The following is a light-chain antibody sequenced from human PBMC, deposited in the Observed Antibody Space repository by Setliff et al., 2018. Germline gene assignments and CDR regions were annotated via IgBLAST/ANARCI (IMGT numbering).Light chain of an antibody. Sequence: QSGLTQPASVSGSPGQSITISCTGTSSDVGGYNYVSWYQQHPGKAPKLMIYDVSNRPSGVSNRSSGSKSGNTASLTISGLQAEDEADYYCCSYTISSTRVFGTGTKVTVL. J-gene: IGLJ1*01. CDR1: SSDVGGYNY. CDR2: DVS. V-gene: IGLV2-14*01. CDR3: CSYTISSTRV.